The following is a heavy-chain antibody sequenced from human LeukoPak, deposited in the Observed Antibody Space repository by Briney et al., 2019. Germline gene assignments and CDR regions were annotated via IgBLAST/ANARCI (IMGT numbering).Heavy chain of an antibody. Sequence: ASVKVSCKASGGTFNKYAISWVRQAPGQGLEWMGGIIAIFHTVSYAQRFQGRVTITADEFTSTAYMELSSLRSEDTAVYYCARGTDYYGSSPLEYWGLGTLVTVSS. D-gene: IGHD3-10*01. CDR2: IIAIFHTV. CDR3: ARGTDYYGSSPLEY. CDR1: GGTFNKYA. J-gene: IGHJ4*02. V-gene: IGHV1-69*01.